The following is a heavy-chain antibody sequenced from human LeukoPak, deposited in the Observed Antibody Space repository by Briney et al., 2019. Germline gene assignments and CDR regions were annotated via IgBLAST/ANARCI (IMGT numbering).Heavy chain of an antibody. CDR3: ARDGGDDILTGYWNFDY. D-gene: IGHD3-9*01. CDR1: GYTFTGYY. J-gene: IGHJ4*02. V-gene: IGHV1-2*02. Sequence: ASVKVSCKASGYTFTGYYMHWVRQAPGQGLEWMGWINPNSGGTNYAQKFQGRVTMTRDTSISTAYMELSRLRSDDTAVYYCARDGGDDILTGYWNFDYWGQGTLVTVSS. CDR2: INPNSGGT.